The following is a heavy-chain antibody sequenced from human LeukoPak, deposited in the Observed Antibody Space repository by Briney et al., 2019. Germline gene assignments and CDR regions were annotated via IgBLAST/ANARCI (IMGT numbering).Heavy chain of an antibody. CDR2: INANTGNP. V-gene: IGHV7-4-1*02. CDR3: ARQFGSGWYNFDY. J-gene: IGHJ4*02. Sequence: ASVKVSCKASGYTFNSYPMHWVRQAPGQGLEWMGWINANTGNPSYAQGFTRRFVFSLDTSVSTAYLQISNLKAEDTAVYYCARQFGSGWYNFDYWGRGTLVTVSS. CDR1: GYTFNSYP. D-gene: IGHD6-19*01.